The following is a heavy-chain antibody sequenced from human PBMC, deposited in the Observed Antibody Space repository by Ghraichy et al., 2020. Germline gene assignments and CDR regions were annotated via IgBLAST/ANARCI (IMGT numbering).Heavy chain of an antibody. D-gene: IGHD2-15*01. CDR1: GFTFSCYA. CDR3: AKRNAGCGCDSYDTLAAGANEGPVAFPPASASARTLDRTVALGCLVTDYF. V-gene: IGHV3-23*01. Sequence: GGSLRLSCAASGFTFSCYAMSWVRQAPGKGLEWVSGISGGGGPTYYADSVKGRFTISRDNAKNTLYLQMNSLRAEDTAVYYCAKRNAGCGCDSYDTLAAGANEGPVAFPPASASARTLDRTVALGCLVTDYF. J-gene: IGHJ2*01. CDR2: ISGGGGPT.